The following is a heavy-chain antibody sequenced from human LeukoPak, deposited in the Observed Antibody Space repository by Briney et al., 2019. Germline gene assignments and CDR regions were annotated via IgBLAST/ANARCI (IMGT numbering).Heavy chain of an antibody. CDR2: IFYSGST. CDR3: ARLTYGSGSYCYFDY. D-gene: IGHD3-10*01. CDR1: GGSISSYY. Sequence: PSETLSLTCSVSGGSISSYYWSWIRQPPGKGLEWIGHIFYSGSTKYNPSLKSRVTMSLDMSESQFSLKLSSVTAADTAVYYCARLTYGSGSYCYFDYWGQGTLVTVSS. J-gene: IGHJ4*02. V-gene: IGHV4-59*01.